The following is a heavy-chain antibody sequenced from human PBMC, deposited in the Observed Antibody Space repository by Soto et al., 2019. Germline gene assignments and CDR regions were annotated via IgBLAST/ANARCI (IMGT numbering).Heavy chain of an antibody. D-gene: IGHD3-22*01. CDR1: GDSISSYY. CDR2: YSGST. CDR3: ARGRYFDTSGYSQFDP. V-gene: IGHV4-59*01. Sequence: TSETLSLTCSVSGDSISSYYWSWIRQPPGKGLEWIGYYSGSTNYNPSLKSRVTISVDTPKNQFSLKLSSVTAADTAVYYCARGRYFDTSGYSQFDPWGQGTLVTVSS. J-gene: IGHJ5*02.